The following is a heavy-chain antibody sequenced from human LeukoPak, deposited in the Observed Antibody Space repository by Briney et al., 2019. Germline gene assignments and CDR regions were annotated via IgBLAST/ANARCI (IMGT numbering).Heavy chain of an antibody. D-gene: IGHD3-3*01. Sequence: SAGSLRLSCAASGFTFTSHEKNWVRHAPGKGLEWDSYIIITVTTIYYAHSLNCLFTLSRDNAKNSLYLQMNSLRAQDTALYYCAKGENFLSGPYQRAFDHWGQGVLVTVSS. CDR2: IIITVTTI. J-gene: IGHJ4*02. CDR3: AKGENFLSGPYQRAFDH. V-gene: IGHV3-48*03. CDR1: GFTFTSHE.